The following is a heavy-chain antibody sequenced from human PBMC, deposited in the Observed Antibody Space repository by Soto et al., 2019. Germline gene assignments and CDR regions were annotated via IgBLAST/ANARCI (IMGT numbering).Heavy chain of an antibody. CDR1: GFAFSDHY. Sequence: PGGSLRLSCAASGFAFSDHYMDWVRQAPGKGLEWVGRSRNKLNSYITEYAASVKGRFTISRDDSKNSLYLQMKSLISADTAVYYCARVPMVMTAIKGAYFDCWGQGTLVTVSS. CDR2: SRNKLNSYIT. CDR3: ARVPMVMTAIKGAYFDC. V-gene: IGHV3-72*01. D-gene: IGHD2-21*02. J-gene: IGHJ4*02.